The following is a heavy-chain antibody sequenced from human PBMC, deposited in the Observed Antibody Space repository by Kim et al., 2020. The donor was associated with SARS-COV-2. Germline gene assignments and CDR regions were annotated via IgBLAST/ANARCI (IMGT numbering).Heavy chain of an antibody. CDR3: ARVQFDSFDI. V-gene: IGHV4-61*08. Sequence: SETLSLTCVVSGDSVTSAAAYWSWIRQPPGKALEWIGYLYYTDNTNYSPSLKSRATISVDTSKNEFSLDLSSVTAADTATYYCARVQFDSFDIWGRGAV. J-gene: IGHJ3*02. CDR1: GDSVTSAAAY. CDR2: LYYTDNT.